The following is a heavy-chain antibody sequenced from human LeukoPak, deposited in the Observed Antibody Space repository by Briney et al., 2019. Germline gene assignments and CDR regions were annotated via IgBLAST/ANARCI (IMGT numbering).Heavy chain of an antibody. CDR3: ARGMVGATKLDY. D-gene: IGHD1-26*01. CDR2: IYYSGST. CDR1: GGSISSYY. V-gene: IGHV4-59*01. Sequence: SESLSLTCTVSGGSISSYYWSWIQQPPGKGLEWIGYIYYSGSTNYNPSLKSRVTISVDTSKNQFSLKLSSVTAADTAVYYCARGMVGATKLDYWGQGTLVTVSS. J-gene: IGHJ4*02.